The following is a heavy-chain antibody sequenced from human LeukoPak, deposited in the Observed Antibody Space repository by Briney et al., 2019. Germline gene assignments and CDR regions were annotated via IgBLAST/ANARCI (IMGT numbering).Heavy chain of an antibody. V-gene: IGHV3-30*02. Sequence: GGSLRLSCATSGFTFSSYGMHWVRQAPGKGLEWVAFIRYDGSDRYYVDSVKGRFTISRDNSNNTMFLQMNSLRPEDAGVYYCAKDSLGQRTRTSCHLDYWGQGTLVTVSS. CDR3: AKDSLGQRTRTSCHLDY. J-gene: IGHJ4*02. D-gene: IGHD1-14*01. CDR2: IRYDGSDR. CDR1: GFTFSSYG.